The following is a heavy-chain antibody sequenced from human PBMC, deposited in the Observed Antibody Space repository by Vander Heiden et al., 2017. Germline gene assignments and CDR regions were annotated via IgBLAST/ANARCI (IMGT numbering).Heavy chain of an antibody. CDR3: TTLGGDNYFNPLDY. V-gene: IGHV3-15*01. CDR2: MKDGETT. CDR1: AFTFRNVW. Sequence: EVQPVESGVGLVKPGASLRLSCVASAFTFRNVWMIWVRQATGKGVEWIGRMKDGETTAYAAPVEGRFTISVDDSKTTLYLQMSNLKTEETAVYFCTTLGGDNYFNPLDYWGQGTLVTVSS. J-gene: IGHJ4*02. D-gene: IGHD2-21*02.